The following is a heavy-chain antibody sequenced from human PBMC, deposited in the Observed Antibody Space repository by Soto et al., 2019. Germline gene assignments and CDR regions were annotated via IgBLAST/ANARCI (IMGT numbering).Heavy chain of an antibody. Sequence: QVQLVESGPRLVKPSETLSLTCIVSGGSISNYYWSWIRQPPGKGLEWIGYIYYSGSTNYNPSLQSRVTISVDTSKNQFSLKLSSVTAADTAVYYCARAVLPATAPFDYWGQGTLVTVSS. CDR2: IYYSGST. CDR3: ARAVLPATAPFDY. CDR1: GGSISNYY. D-gene: IGHD2-2*01. J-gene: IGHJ4*02. V-gene: IGHV4-59*01.